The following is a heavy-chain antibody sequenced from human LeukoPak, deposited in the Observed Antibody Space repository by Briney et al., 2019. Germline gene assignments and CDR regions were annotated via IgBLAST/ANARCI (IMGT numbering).Heavy chain of an antibody. CDR1: GYSFTSYW. Sequence: GESLKISCKGSGYSFTSYWIGWVRQMPGKGLEWMGIIYPGDSDTRYSPSFQGQVTISADKSISTAYLQWSSLKASDTAMYYCARHVHSSSWYGGSSYMDVWGKGTTVTVSS. CDR3: ARHVHSSSWYGGSSYMDV. CDR2: IYPGDSDT. V-gene: IGHV5-51*01. D-gene: IGHD6-13*01. J-gene: IGHJ6*03.